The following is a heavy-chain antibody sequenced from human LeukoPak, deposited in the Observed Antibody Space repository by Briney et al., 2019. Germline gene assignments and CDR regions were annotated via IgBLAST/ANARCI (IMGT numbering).Heavy chain of an antibody. Sequence: GASLQISCQGSGSSFTSYWIGWVRPLPGKGLGGMGIIYPGDSDTRYSPSFQGPVTISADKSISTAYLQWSSLKASDTAMYYCARQSYSYYGSGSYDNWFDPWGQGTLVTVSS. D-gene: IGHD3-10*01. J-gene: IGHJ5*02. V-gene: IGHV5-51*01. CDR2: IYPGDSDT. CDR1: GSSFTSYW. CDR3: ARQSYSYYGSGSYDNWFDP.